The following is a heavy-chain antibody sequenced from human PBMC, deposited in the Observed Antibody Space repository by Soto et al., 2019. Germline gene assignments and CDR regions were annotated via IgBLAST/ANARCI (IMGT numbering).Heavy chain of an antibody. CDR2: ISSSSYI. CDR3: ARDRNGGNSEEDY. V-gene: IGHV3-21*01. J-gene: IGHJ4*02. D-gene: IGHD2-21*02. CDR1: GFTFSSYS. Sequence: GSLRLSCAASGFTFSSYSMNWVRQAPGKGLEWVSSISSSSYIYYADSVKGRFTISRDNAKNSLYLQMNSLRAEDTAVYYCARDRNGGNSEEDYWGQGTLVTVSS.